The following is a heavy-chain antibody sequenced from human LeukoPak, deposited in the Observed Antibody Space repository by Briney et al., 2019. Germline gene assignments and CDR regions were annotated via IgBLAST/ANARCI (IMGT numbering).Heavy chain of an antibody. CDR2: ISRSGGST. CDR1: GFTLSIYT. D-gene: IGHD3-10*01. CDR3: AKDSITMVRGVMRPNFDY. J-gene: IGHJ4*02. Sequence: GGSLRLSCVASGFTLSIYTMNWVREVPGKGLEWVSGISRSGGSTYYADSVKGRFTISRDNSKNTLYLQMNSLRAEDTAVYYCAKDSITMVRGVMRPNFDYWGQGTLVTVSS. V-gene: IGHV3-23*01.